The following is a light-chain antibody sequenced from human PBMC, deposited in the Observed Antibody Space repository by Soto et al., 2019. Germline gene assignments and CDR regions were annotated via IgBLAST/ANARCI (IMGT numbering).Light chain of an antibody. CDR1: QSVRSK. CDR2: GAS. CDR3: QQYNNWPPIT. Sequence: EVVMTQSPDTLSVSPGETVTLPCRASQSVRSKLAWYQQKPGQAPRLFIYGASTRATGIPARFSGSGSGTEFTLTISSLQSEDFAIYYCQQYNNWPPITFGQGTRLEIK. V-gene: IGKV3-15*01. J-gene: IGKJ5*01.